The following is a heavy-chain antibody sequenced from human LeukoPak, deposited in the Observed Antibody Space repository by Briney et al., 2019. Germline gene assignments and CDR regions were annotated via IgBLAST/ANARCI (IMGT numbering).Heavy chain of an antibody. CDR1: GGSISTNNW. CDR3: ARGSTYYDSSGQVPFDY. V-gene: IGHV3-48*01. D-gene: IGHD3-22*01. CDR2: ISSSSSTI. Sequence: ETLSLTCAVSGGSISTNNWWSWVRQAPGKGLEWVSYISSSSSTIYYADSVKGRFTISRDNAKNSLYLQMNSLRAEDTAVYYCARGSTYYDSSGQVPFDYWGQGTLVTVSS. J-gene: IGHJ4*02.